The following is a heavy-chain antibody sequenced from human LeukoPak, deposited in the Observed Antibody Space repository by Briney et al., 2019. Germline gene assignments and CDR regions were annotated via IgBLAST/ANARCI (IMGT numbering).Heavy chain of an antibody. CDR2: IYSGGNT. J-gene: IGHJ4*02. D-gene: IGHD1-26*01. CDR3: ARQVGASTTFDS. V-gene: IGHV3-66*04. CDR1: GFTFSSYW. Sequence: GGSLRLSCAASGFTFSSYWMHWVRQAPGKGLEWVSAIYSGGNTYYSDSVKGRFTISRDNSKNTLYLQMNSLRAEDTAVYYCARQVGASTTFDSWGQGTLVTVSS.